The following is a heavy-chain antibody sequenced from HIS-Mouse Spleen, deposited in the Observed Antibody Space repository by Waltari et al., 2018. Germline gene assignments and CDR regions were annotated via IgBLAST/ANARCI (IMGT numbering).Heavy chain of an antibody. D-gene: IGHD6-13*01. Sequence: QLQLQESGPGLVKPSETLSLTCTVSGGSISSSSYYWGWIRQPPGKGLGWIGSIYYSGGTYYNPSLKSRVTISVDTSKNQFSLKLSSVTAADTAVYYCAREIPYSSSWYDWYFDLWGHGTLVTVSS. J-gene: IGHJ2*01. CDR3: AREIPYSSSWYDWYFDL. V-gene: IGHV4-39*07. CDR2: IYYSGGT. CDR1: GGSISSSSYY.